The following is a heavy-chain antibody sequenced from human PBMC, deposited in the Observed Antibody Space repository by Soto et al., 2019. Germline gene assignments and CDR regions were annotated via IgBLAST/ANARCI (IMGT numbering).Heavy chain of an antibody. V-gene: IGHV3-30*04. J-gene: IGHJ6*02. D-gene: IGHD1-1*01. CDR1: GFVFISYA. Sequence: PAGSLRLSCTVSGFVFISYALHWVLQAPGKGLEWVAVISSDANDKYYTDSVKGRFTISRDISKNTLYLQMNSLRAEDTAVYFCARDESGTAFYYYGMDVWGQGTTVTVSS. CDR3: ARDESGTAFYYYGMDV. CDR2: ISSDANDK.